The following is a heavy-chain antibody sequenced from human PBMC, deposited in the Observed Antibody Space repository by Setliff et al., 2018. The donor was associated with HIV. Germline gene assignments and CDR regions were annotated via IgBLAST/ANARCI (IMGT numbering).Heavy chain of an antibody. CDR2: IYHSGST. CDR1: GGSISVDKW. V-gene: IGHV4-4*02. Sequence: KTSETLSLTCAVSGGSISVDKWWSWVRQPPGKGLEWIGEIYHSGSTNYNPSLRSRVTISVDKSHNQFSLKLTSVTTADTAVYYCARMIAVTTVWFDPWGQGTLVTVSS. D-gene: IGHD4-17*01. CDR3: ARMIAVTTVWFDP. J-gene: IGHJ5*02.